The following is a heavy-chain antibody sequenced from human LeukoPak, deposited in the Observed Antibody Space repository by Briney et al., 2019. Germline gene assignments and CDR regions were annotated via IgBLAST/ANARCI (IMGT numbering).Heavy chain of an antibody. V-gene: IGHV3-7*01. CDR3: ARDHEYRGSFLFDY. D-gene: IGHD1-26*01. CDR2: IKEDGSEK. Sequence: GESLKISCAASGFTFSNYWMSWVRQAPGKGLEWVANIKEDGSEKYYVDSVKGRFTISRDNAKNSLYLQMNSLRAEDTAVYYCARDHEYRGSFLFDYWGQGTLVTVSS. J-gene: IGHJ4*02. CDR1: GFTFSNYW.